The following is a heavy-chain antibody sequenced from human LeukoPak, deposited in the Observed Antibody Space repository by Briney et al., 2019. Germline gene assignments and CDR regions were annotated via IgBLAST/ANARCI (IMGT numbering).Heavy chain of an antibody. J-gene: IGHJ4*02. Sequence: QPGGSLRLSCAASEFTFSNYAMSWVRQAPGKGLEWVSGSTGTGYSTYYADSVKGRFTISRDNSKNTLYLQMNSLRAEDTAVYYCAKDGSHYGSGSSHDYWGQGTLVTVSS. CDR2: STGTGYST. D-gene: IGHD3-10*01. CDR1: EFTFSNYA. V-gene: IGHV3-23*01. CDR3: AKDGSHYGSGSSHDY.